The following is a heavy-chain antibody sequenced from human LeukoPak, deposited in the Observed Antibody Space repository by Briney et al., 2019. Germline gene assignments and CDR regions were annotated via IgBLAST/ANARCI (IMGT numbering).Heavy chain of an antibody. CDR3: ARDQSWFDP. J-gene: IGHJ5*02. Sequence: WETLSLTCTVSGGSISSYYWSWIRQPPGKGLEWIGYIYYSGSTNYNPSLKSRVTISVDTSKNQFSLKLSSVTAADTAVYYCARDQSWFDPWGQGTLVTVSS. V-gene: IGHV4-59*01. CDR2: IYYSGST. CDR1: GGSISSYY.